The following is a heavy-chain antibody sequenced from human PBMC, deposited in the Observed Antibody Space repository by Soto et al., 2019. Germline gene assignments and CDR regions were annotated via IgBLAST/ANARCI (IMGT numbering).Heavy chain of an antibody. CDR2: IYYSGST. Sequence: SETLSLTCTVSGGSISSGGYYWSWIRQHPGKDLEWIGYIYYSGSTNYNPSLKSRVNISVDTSKNQFTLKLSSVTAADTALYYCARAGGSRVVAAKAWFDPWGQGTLVTVSS. CDR3: ARAGGSRVVAAKAWFDP. CDR1: GGSISSGGYY. J-gene: IGHJ5*02. D-gene: IGHD2-15*01. V-gene: IGHV4-61*08.